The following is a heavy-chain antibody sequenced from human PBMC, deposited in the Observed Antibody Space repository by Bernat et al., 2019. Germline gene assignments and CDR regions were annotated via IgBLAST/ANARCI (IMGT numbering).Heavy chain of an antibody. CDR2: ISGSGGST. D-gene: IGHD3-22*01. CDR3: ATHSSGYYPYDY. CDR1: GFTFSSYA. J-gene: IGHJ4*02. V-gene: IGHV3-23*01. Sequence: EVQLLESGGGLVQPGGSLRLSCAASGFTFSSYAMSWVRQAPGKGLEWVSGISGSGGSTYYADSVKGRFTISRDNSKNTLYLQMNSLRAEDTAVYYCATHSSGYYPYDYWGQGTLVTVSS.